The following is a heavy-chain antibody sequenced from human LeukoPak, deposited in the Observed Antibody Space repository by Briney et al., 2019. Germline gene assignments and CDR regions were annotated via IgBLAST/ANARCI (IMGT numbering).Heavy chain of an antibody. D-gene: IGHD4-17*01. J-gene: IGHJ4*02. CDR1: GGSISSYY. CDR2: LYDGGST. CDR3: ARHSWVNGYFDF. Sequence: SETLSLTCTVSGGSISSYYWSWIRQPPGKGLEWIGYLYDGGSTHYNPSLKSRVIISVDTSKNQFSLNLNSVTAADTAVYFCARHSWVNGYFDFWGQGTLVTVSS. V-gene: IGHV4-59*08.